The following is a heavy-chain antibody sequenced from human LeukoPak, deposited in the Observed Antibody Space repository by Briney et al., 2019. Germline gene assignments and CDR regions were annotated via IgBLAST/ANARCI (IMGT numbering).Heavy chain of an antibody. CDR3: AKSRGLVLLWFGELDY. CDR1: GYTFTGYY. D-gene: IGHD3-10*01. CDR2: INPNSGGT. Sequence: ASVKVPCKASGYTFTGYYMHWVRQAPGQGLEWMGWINPNSGGTNYAQKFQGRVTMTRDTSISTAYMELSRLRSDDTAVYYCAKSRGLVLLWFGELDYWGQGTLVTVSS. V-gene: IGHV1-2*02. J-gene: IGHJ4*02.